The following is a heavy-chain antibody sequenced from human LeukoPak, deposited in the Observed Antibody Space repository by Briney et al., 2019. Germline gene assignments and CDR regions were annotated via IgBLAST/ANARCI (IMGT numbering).Heavy chain of an antibody. CDR3: VRLPTGYPNWFDP. D-gene: IGHD6-25*01. J-gene: IGHJ5*02. V-gene: IGHV5-51*01. Sequence: GESLKISCKGSGYSFTNYWIGWVRQMPGKGLQWMGIIHPGDSDTRYSPSFQGQVTISADKSISTAYLQWGSLKASDTAMYYCVRLPTGYPNWFDPWGHGTLVTVSS. CDR2: IHPGDSDT. CDR1: GYSFTNYW.